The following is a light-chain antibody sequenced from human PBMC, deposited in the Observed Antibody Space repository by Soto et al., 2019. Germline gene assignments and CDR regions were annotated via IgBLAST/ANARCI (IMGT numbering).Light chain of an antibody. CDR1: RSVNNN. Sequence: EIVLTQAPATQSVSPGERASLSCRASRSVNNNLAWYQQKPGQAPRLLIYAASTRASGIPGKFSGSGSGTEFTLTITSLQSEDSAIYYCHQYNDWLGTFGQGT. V-gene: IGKV3-15*01. J-gene: IGKJ1*01. CDR3: HQYNDWLGT. CDR2: AAS.